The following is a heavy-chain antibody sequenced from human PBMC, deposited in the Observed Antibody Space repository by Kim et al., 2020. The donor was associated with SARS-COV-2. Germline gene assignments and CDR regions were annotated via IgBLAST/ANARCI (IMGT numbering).Heavy chain of an antibody. CDR1: GGSISSGGYY. Sequence: SETLSLTCTVSGGSISSGGYYWSWIRQHPGKGLEWIGYIYYSGSTYYNPSLKSRVTISVDTYKNQFSLKLSSVTAADTAVYYCARDLRTAAAGPLCMDVWGQGTTVTVSS. V-gene: IGHV4-31*03. CDR3: ARDLRTAAAGPLCMDV. D-gene: IGHD6-13*01. J-gene: IGHJ6*02. CDR2: IYYSGST.